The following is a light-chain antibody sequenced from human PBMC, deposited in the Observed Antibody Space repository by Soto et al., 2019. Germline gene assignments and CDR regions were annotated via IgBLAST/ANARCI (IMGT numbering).Light chain of an antibody. CDR3: QSYDSSLSGYV. CDR2: GNV. V-gene: IGLV1-40*01. J-gene: IGLJ1*01. Sequence: QPVLTQPPSVSGAPGQRVTISCTGSSSNIGAGFDVHWYQQLPGTAPKLLIYGNVDRPSGVPDRFSGSKSGTSASLAITGLQAEDEADYYCQSYDSSLSGYVFGTGTKLTV. CDR1: SSNIGAGFD.